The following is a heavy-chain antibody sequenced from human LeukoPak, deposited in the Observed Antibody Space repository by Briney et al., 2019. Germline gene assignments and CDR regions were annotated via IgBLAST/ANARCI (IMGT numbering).Heavy chain of an antibody. CDR2: ISSRSNYI. CDR1: GFTFSSYS. CDR3: AREVSLGYFDY. V-gene: IGHV3-21*01. J-gene: IGHJ4*02. Sequence: PGGSLRLSCAASGFTFSSYSMNWVRQAPGKGLEWVAHISSRSNYIYYADSLKGRFTISRDNAKNSLYLRMNSLRAEDTAVYYCAREVSLGYFDYWGQGTLVTVSS.